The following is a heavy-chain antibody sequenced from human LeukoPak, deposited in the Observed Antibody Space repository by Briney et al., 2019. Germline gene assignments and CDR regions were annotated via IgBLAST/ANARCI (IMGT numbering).Heavy chain of an antibody. D-gene: IGHD6-6*01. V-gene: IGHV4-4*09. CDR3: ARLTRLSTSPDRYYLDY. Sequence: SETLSLTCAVSGDFISSYYWSWIRQPPGKGLEWIGYIYTSGCTNYIPSLKGRVTISIDTSKNQFSLKLSSVTAADSAVYYCARLTRLSTSPDRYYLDYWGQGTLVTVSS. CDR1: GDFISSYY. CDR2: IYTSGCT. J-gene: IGHJ4*02.